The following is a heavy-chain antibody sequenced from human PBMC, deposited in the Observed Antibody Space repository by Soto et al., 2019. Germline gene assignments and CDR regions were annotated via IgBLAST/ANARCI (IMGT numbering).Heavy chain of an antibody. CDR2: ISGSGGST. V-gene: IGHV3-23*01. D-gene: IGHD3-22*01. CDR1: GFTFSSYA. CDR3: AKDGDSSGYYHNDY. Sequence: ESGGGLVQPGRSLRLSCAASGFTFSSYAMSWVRQAPGKGLEWVSAISGSGGSTYYADSVKGRFTISRDNSKNTLYLQMNSLRAEDTAVYYCAKDGDSSGYYHNDYWGQGTLVTVSS. J-gene: IGHJ4*02.